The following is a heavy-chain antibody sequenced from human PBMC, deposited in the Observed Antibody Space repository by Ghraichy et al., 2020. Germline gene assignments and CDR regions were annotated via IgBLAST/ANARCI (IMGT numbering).Heavy chain of an antibody. CDR1: GGSISSGGYS. CDR2: IYHSGST. D-gene: IGHD5-18*01. CDR3: ARSRIGYPSWFDP. J-gene: IGHJ5*02. V-gene: IGHV4-30-2*01. Sequence: SETLSLTCAVSGGSISSGGYSWSWIRQPPGKGLEWIGYIYHSGSTYYNPSLKSRVTISVDRSKNQFSLKLSSVTAADTAVYYCARSRIGYPSWFDPWGQGTLVTVSS.